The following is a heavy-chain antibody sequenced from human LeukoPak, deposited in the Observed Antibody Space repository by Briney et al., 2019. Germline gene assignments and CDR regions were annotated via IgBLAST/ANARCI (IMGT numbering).Heavy chain of an antibody. Sequence: LPGGSLRLSCAASGFTFSSYAMSWVRQAPGKGLEWVSYISSSSSTIYYADSVKGRFTISRDKAKNSLYLQMNSLRAEDTAVYYCAREYCSSTSCLYDYWGQGTLVTVSS. CDR3: AREYCSSTSCLYDY. D-gene: IGHD2-2*01. CDR2: ISSSSSTI. CDR1: GFTFSSYA. J-gene: IGHJ4*02. V-gene: IGHV3-48*01.